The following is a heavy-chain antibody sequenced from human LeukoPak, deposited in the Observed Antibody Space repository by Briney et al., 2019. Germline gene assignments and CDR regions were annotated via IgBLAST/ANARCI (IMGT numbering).Heavy chain of an antibody. CDR2: TYYRSKWYN. V-gene: IGHV6-1*01. D-gene: IGHD3-10*01. CDR3: ARVITMVRGVIKNYYYYYMDV. J-gene: IGHJ6*03. CDR1: GDSVSSNSAA. Sequence: SQTLSLTCAISGDSVSSNSAAWNWIRQSPSRGLEWLGRTYYRSKWYNDYAVSVKSRITNNPDTSKNQFSLQLNSVTPEDTPVYYCARVITMVRGVIKNYYYYYMDVWGKGTTVTISS.